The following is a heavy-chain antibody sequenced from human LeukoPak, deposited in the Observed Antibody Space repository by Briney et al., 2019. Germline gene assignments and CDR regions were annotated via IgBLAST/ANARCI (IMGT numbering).Heavy chain of an antibody. D-gene: IGHD2-21*02. CDR1: GFTFSSYS. J-gene: IGHJ2*01. CDR2: ISSSSSYI. V-gene: IGHV3-21*01. Sequence: GGSLRLSCAASGFTFSSYSMNWVRQASGKGLEWVSSISSSSSYIYYADSVKGRFTISRDNAKNSLYLQMNSLRAEDTAVYYCARDYPIVVVTAIPAPYWYFDLWGRGTLVTVSS. CDR3: ARDYPIVVVTAIPAPYWYFDL.